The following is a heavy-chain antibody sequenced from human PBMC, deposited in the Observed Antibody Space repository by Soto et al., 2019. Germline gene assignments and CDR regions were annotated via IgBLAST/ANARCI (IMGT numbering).Heavy chain of an antibody. Sequence: QVQLVQSGAEVKKPGASVKVSCKASGYTFTSYDINWVRQATGKGLEWMGWMNPYSGNTAYAQKFQGRVTMTRNTAISTAYMELSSLRSEDTAVYYCAREKSSGYYYDYWGQGTLVTVSS. V-gene: IGHV1-8*01. CDR3: AREKSSGYYYDY. CDR2: MNPYSGNT. J-gene: IGHJ4*02. CDR1: GYTFTSYD. D-gene: IGHD3-22*01.